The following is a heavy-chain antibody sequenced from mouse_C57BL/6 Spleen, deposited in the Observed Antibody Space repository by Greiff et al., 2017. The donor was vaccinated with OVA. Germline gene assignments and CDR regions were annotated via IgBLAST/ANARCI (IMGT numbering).Heavy chain of an antibody. CDR1: GYTFTSYW. D-gene: IGHD1-1*01. CDR2: IDPSASYT. V-gene: IGHV1-59*01. CDR3: ARVTTVVERGAMDY. Sequence: QVQLQQPGAELVRPGTSVKLSCKASGYTFTSYWMHWVKQRPGQGLEWIGVIDPSASYTNYNQKFKGKATFTGANSSSTAYMQLSSLTSEDSAVDYCARVTTVVERGAMDYWGQGTSVTVSS. J-gene: IGHJ4*01.